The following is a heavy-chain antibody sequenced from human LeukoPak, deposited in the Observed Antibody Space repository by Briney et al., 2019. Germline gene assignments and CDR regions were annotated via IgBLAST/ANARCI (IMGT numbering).Heavy chain of an antibody. V-gene: IGHV3-30*18. Sequence: PGRSLRLSCAASGFTFSSYAIHWVRQAPGKGLEWVATVSSEGRNQYYADPVKGRFSISRDNSQNTVYLQMNSLRPEGTAVYYSAKHIVGGYDWIYNSDYYYAMDVWGQGTTVTVSS. CDR1: GFTFSSYA. J-gene: IGHJ6*02. CDR3: AKHIVGGYDWIYNSDYYYAMDV. D-gene: IGHD5-12*01. CDR2: VSSEGRNQ.